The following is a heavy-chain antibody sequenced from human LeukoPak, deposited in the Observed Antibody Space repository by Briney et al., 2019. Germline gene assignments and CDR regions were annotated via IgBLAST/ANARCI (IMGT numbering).Heavy chain of an antibody. Sequence: SETLSLTCTISGGSISSTSHYWGWIGQTPGKGLEWIGSIYHSGNTYDNPSLKSRVTISVDTSRNQFSLKMVSVTAADSAVYYCARLTQDDFWSVYYNYYFDYWGQGTLVTVSS. D-gene: IGHD3-3*01. CDR3: ARLTQDDFWSVYYNYYFDY. V-gene: IGHV4-39*01. CDR2: IYHSGNT. J-gene: IGHJ4*02. CDR1: GGSISSTSHY.